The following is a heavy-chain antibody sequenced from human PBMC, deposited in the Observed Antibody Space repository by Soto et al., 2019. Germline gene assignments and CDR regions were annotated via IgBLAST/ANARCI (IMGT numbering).Heavy chain of an antibody. Sequence: TLSLTCTVSGGSISSGAYYWSWIRQHPGKGLEWIGYIYYSGSTYYNPSLKSRVTISVDTSNNQFSLKLSSVTAADTAVYYCARYNYDNIGDYWGQGTLVTVSS. CDR1: GGSISSGAYY. D-gene: IGHD3-22*01. CDR2: IYYSGST. V-gene: IGHV4-31*03. CDR3: ARYNYDNIGDY. J-gene: IGHJ4*02.